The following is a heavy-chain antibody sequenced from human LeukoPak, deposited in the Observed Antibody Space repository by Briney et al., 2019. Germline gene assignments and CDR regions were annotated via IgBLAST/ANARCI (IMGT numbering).Heavy chain of an antibody. Sequence: GGSLRLSCAASGFTFSSYAMSWVRQAPGKGLEWVSGISGSGSSTYYADSVKGRFTISRDNSKNTLYLQMNSLRAEDTAVYYCAKDRSRYYYDSTGYPRYDYWGQGTLVTVSS. CDR2: ISGSGSST. CDR3: AKDRSRYYYDSTGYPRYDY. V-gene: IGHV3-23*01. CDR1: GFTFSSYA. J-gene: IGHJ4*02. D-gene: IGHD3-22*01.